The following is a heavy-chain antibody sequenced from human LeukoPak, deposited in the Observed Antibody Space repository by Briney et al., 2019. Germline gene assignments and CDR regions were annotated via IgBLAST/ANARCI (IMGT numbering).Heavy chain of an antibody. Sequence: GGSLRLSCAASRFSFSRYAMSWVRQAPGKGLEWVSAISGSGGSTYYVDSVKGRFTISRDNSKNTLYLQMNSLRAEDTAVYYCAKASYSTGWDYGMDVWGRGTTVTVSS. CDR3: AKASYSTGWDYGMDV. D-gene: IGHD6-19*01. CDR2: ISGSGGST. CDR1: RFSFSRYA. J-gene: IGHJ6*02. V-gene: IGHV3-23*01.